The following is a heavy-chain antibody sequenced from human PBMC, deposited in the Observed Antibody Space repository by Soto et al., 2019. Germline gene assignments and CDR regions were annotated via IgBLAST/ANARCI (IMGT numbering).Heavy chain of an antibody. J-gene: IGHJ5*02. Sequence: QAGGSLRLSCAASGFTFSSYALSWVRQAPGKGLEWVSAISVSRGSTYYADSVKGRFTLSRDNSKNTLYLQMNSLRAEDTAVYYCAKDPHSIPDIIGFDPWGQGTLVTVSS. D-gene: IGHD3-9*01. V-gene: IGHV3-23*01. CDR1: GFTFSSYA. CDR3: AKDPHSIPDIIGFDP. CDR2: ISVSRGST.